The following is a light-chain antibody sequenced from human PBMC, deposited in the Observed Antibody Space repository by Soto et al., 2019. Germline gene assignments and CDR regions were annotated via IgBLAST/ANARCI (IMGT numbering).Light chain of an antibody. CDR3: QQYNNWPPWT. CDR1: QSVSSN. Sequence: EIVMTQSPATLSVSPGERATLSCGASQSVSSNLAWYQQKPGQAPRLLIYGASTRATGIPARFSGSGSGTEFTITISSLQSEDFAVYYCQQYNNWPPWTFGQGTTVDIK. J-gene: IGKJ1*01. V-gene: IGKV3-15*01. CDR2: GAS.